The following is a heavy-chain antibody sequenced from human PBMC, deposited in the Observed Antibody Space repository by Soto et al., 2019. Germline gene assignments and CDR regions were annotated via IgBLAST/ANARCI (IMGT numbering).Heavy chain of an antibody. Sequence: ASVKVSCKASGYTFTSYGISWVRQAPGQGLEWMGWISAYNGNTNYAQKLQGRVTMTTGTSTSTAYMELRSLRSDDTAVYYCARGDGRGSSGFYYYYGMDVWGHGTTVTVSS. J-gene: IGHJ6*02. CDR3: ARGDGRGSSGFYYYYGMDV. CDR1: GYTFTSYG. D-gene: IGHD6-25*01. V-gene: IGHV1-18*01. CDR2: ISAYNGNT.